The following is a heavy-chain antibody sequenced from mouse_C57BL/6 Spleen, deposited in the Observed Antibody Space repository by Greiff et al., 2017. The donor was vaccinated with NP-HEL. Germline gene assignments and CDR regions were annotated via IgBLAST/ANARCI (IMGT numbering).Heavy chain of an antibody. D-gene: IGHD1-1*01. CDR2: IYPGNSDT. CDR1: GYTFTSYW. V-gene: IGHV1-5*01. J-gene: IGHJ2*01. CDR3: TRADYYGSSGGYFDY. Sequence: VQLQQSGTVLARPGASVKMSCKTSGYTFTSYWMHWVKQRPGQGLEWIGAIYPGNSDTSYNQKFKGKAKLTAVTSDSPAYMEISSLTNEDSAVYYCTRADYYGSSGGYFDYWVQGTTLTVSS.